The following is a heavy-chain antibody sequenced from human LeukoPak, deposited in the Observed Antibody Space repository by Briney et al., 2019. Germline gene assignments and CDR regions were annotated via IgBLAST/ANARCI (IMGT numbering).Heavy chain of an antibody. D-gene: IGHD4-17*01. V-gene: IGHV3-53*01. CDR2: IYSGGST. Sequence: PGGSLRLSSAASGFTVSSNYMSWVRQAPGKGLEWVSVIYSGGSTYYADSVKGRFTISRDNSKNTLYLQMNSLRAEDTAVYYCAREAYGDLYYFDYWGQGTLVTVSS. J-gene: IGHJ4*02. CDR1: GFTVSSNY. CDR3: AREAYGDLYYFDY.